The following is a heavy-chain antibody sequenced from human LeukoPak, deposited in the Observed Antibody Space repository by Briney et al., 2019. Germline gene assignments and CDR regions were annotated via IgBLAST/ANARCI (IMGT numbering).Heavy chain of an antibody. CDR1: GGSISSYY. D-gene: IGHD3-3*01. Sequence: SETLSLTCTVSGGSISSYYWSWIRQPPGKGLEWIGYIYYSGSTNYNPSLKSRVTISVDTSKNQFSLKLSSVTAADTAVYYCARGMGDFWSGYLSGYYYYGMDVWGQGITVTVSS. CDR2: IYYSGST. J-gene: IGHJ6*02. CDR3: ARGMGDFWSGYLSGYYYYGMDV. V-gene: IGHV4-59*01.